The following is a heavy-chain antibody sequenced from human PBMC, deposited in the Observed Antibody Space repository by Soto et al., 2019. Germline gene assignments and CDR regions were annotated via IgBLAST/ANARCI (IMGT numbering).Heavy chain of an antibody. V-gene: IGHV1-69*06. CDR1: GGTFSSYA. Sequence: QVRLVQSGAEVKKPGSSVKVSCKTSGGTFSSYAISWVRQAPGQGLEWMGGIVPFIDTTNYAQSFQGRVTINADKSTSTVHMELSGLRSEDTGVYYCARGSFSSSWRFDYWGQGTLVTVSS. CDR3: ARGSFSSSWRFDY. D-gene: IGHD6-13*01. J-gene: IGHJ4*02. CDR2: IVPFIDTT.